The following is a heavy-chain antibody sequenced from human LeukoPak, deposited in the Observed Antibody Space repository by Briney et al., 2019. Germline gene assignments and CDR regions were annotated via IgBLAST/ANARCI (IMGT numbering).Heavy chain of an antibody. CDR1: GFTFSSYG. CDR2: ISGSGGST. Sequence: GGSLRLSCAASGFTFSSYGMSWVRQAPGKGLGWVSGISGSGGSTNYADSVKGRFTISRDNSKNTLYLQMNSLRAEDTAVYYCAKYSGYGWPCDYWGQGTLVTVSS. D-gene: IGHD5-12*01. CDR3: AKYSGYGWPCDY. V-gene: IGHV3-23*01. J-gene: IGHJ4*02.